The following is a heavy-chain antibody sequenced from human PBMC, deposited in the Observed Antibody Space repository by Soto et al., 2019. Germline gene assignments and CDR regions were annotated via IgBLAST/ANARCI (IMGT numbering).Heavy chain of an antibody. V-gene: IGHV4-39*01. Sequence: SSETLSLTCTVSGGSISSSSYYWGWIRQPPGKGLEWIGSIYYSGSTYYNPSLKSRVTISVDTSKNQFSLKLSSVTAADTAVYYCARQVVDGTVTGTGSFDYWGQGTLVTVSS. CDR1: GGSISSSSYY. CDR3: ARQVVDGTVTGTGSFDY. D-gene: IGHD3-10*01. CDR2: IYYSGST. J-gene: IGHJ4*02.